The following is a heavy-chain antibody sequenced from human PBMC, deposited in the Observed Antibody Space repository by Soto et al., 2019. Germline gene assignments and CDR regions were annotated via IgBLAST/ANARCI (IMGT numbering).Heavy chain of an antibody. CDR1: GFTFSSYA. D-gene: IGHD5-12*01. V-gene: IGHV3-30-3*01. Sequence: QVQLAESGGGVVQPGRSLRLSCAASGFTFSSYAMHWVRQAPGKGLEWVAVISYDGSNKYYADSVKGRFTISRDNSKNTLYLQMNSLRAEDTAVYYCARDPGSGYDRLYFDYWGQGTLVTVSS. CDR3: ARDPGSGYDRLYFDY. J-gene: IGHJ4*02. CDR2: ISYDGSNK.